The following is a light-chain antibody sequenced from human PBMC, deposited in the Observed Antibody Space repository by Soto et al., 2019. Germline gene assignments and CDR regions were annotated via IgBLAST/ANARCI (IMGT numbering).Light chain of an antibody. CDR1: QSVSSTY. CDR2: GVS. V-gene: IGKV3-20*01. Sequence: EIVLTQSPGTLSLSPGERATLSCRASQSVSSTYLAWYQQKPGQAPRLIISGVSRRATDIPDRFSGSGSGTDFTLTISRLEPEDFAVYYCQQFGSSIPHTFGQGTKLEIK. CDR3: QQFGSSIPHT. J-gene: IGKJ2*01.